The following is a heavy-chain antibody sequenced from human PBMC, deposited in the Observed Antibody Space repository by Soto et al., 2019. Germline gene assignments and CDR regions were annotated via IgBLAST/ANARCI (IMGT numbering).Heavy chain of an antibody. V-gene: IGHV5-51*01. CDR3: AIPTGTTDYYSGMDV. D-gene: IGHD1-1*01. Sequence: GESLQISCKGSGYSFTSYWIGWVRQMPGKGLEWMGIIYPGDSDTRYNPSFQGQVTISADKSTSTAYLQWSSLKASDTAMYYCAIPTGTTDYYSGMDVWGQVSTVTFSS. CDR2: IYPGDSDT. CDR1: GYSFTSYW. J-gene: IGHJ6*02.